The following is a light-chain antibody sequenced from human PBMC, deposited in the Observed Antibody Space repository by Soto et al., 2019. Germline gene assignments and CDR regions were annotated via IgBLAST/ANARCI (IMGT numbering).Light chain of an antibody. Sequence: QSVLTQPPSVSGAPGQSVTISCTGSSSNIGAGYDVHWYQQLPGTVPKLLMYANNNRPSGVPHRFSGSTSGTSASLAITGLQAEDEAHYYCQSYDSSLNWVFGGGTKVTVL. CDR3: QSYDSSLNWV. CDR1: SSNIGAGYD. V-gene: IGLV1-40*01. CDR2: ANN. J-gene: IGLJ3*02.